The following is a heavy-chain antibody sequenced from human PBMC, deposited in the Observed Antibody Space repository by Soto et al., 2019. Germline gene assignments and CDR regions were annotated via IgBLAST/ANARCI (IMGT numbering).Heavy chain of an antibody. D-gene: IGHD4-4*01. Sequence: SVKVSCKASGGTFSSYTISWVRQAPGQGLEWMGRIIPILDIRNYAQKFQGRVTITADKSTSTAYMELSSLRSEDTAVYYCARDGGVYDYSPFDDWGQGTLVTVSS. V-gene: IGHV1-69*04. J-gene: IGHJ4*02. CDR3: ARDGGVYDYSPFDD. CDR1: GGTFSSYT. CDR2: IIPILDIR.